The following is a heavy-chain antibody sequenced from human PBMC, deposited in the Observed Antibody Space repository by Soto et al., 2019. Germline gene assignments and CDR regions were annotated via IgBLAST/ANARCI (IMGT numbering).Heavy chain of an antibody. CDR1: GYTFTSYA. V-gene: IGHV1-3*01. J-gene: IGHJ6*02. CDR3: ARYYSGWYSLDV. Sequence: ASVKVSCKASGYTFTSYAMHWVRQAPGQRLGWMGWINAGNGNTKYSQKFQGRVTITRDTSASTAYMELSSLRSEDTAVYYCARYYSGWYSLDVWGQGTTVTVSS. D-gene: IGHD6-19*01. CDR2: INAGNGNT.